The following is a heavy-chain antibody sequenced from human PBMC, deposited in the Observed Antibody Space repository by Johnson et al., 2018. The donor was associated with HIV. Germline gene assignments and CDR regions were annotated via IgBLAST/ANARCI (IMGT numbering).Heavy chain of an antibody. D-gene: IGHD6-13*01. V-gene: IGHV3-15*01. CDR1: GFPFTDAW. CDR3: TTLGYTTRPRAFDI. Sequence: VQLVESGGGSVKPGGSLRLSCAASGFPFTDAWMTWVRQAPGKGLEWVGQIKRKTDGGTTDYSEPVKGRFIISRDDSENTLYLQMNRLKTEDTAMYYCTTLGYTTRPRAFDICGQGTVVTVSS. J-gene: IGHJ3*02. CDR2: IKRKTDGGTT.